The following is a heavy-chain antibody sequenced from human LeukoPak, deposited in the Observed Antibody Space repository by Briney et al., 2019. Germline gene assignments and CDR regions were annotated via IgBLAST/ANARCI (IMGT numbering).Heavy chain of an antibody. J-gene: IGHJ4*02. V-gene: IGHV1-8*03. CDR1: GYTFTKYG. CDR3: ARGEHGTTWYVDY. Sequence: GASVKVSCKASGYTFTKYGITWVRQTPGQGPEWMGWMNPNSGNTGYAQKFQGRVTITRNTSISTAYMELRSLRSDDTAVYYCARGEHGTTWYVDYWGQGTQVTVSS. D-gene: IGHD6-13*01. CDR2: MNPNSGNT.